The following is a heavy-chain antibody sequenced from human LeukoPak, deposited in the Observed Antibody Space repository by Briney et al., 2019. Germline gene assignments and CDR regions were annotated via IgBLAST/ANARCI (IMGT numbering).Heavy chain of an antibody. D-gene: IGHD3-10*01. J-gene: IGHJ4*02. CDR3: AREPLRGEPFDY. CDR1: GFTFGSYE. Sequence: GGSLRLSCAASGFTFGSYEMNWVRQAPGKGLEWVSYISSSGSTIYYADSVKGRFTISRDNAKNSLYLQMNSLRAEDTAVYYCAREPLRGEPFDYWGQGTLVTVSS. V-gene: IGHV3-48*03. CDR2: ISSSGSTI.